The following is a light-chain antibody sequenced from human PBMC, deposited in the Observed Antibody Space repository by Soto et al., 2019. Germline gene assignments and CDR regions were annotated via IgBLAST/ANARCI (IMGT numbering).Light chain of an antibody. CDR2: AAS. J-gene: IGKJ2*01. V-gene: IGKV1-12*01. Sequence: DIQMTQSPSSVSASVGDRVTLTCRASQGISRWLAWYQQKPGKAPKLLIYAASSLQSGVPSRFSGSGSGTDFTLTISSLQPEDFATYFCQQATRFPYTFGQGTALEIK. CDR1: QGISRW. CDR3: QQATRFPYT.